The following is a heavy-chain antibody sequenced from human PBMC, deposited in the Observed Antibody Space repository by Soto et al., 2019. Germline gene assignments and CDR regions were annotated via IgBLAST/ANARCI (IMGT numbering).Heavy chain of an antibody. CDR1: GFSFSSYG. J-gene: IGHJ3*02. CDR3: ARAYGNAITDAFDI. D-gene: IGHD2-8*01. V-gene: IGHV3-30*03. CDR2: ISYDGSNK. Sequence: LRLSCAASGFSFSSYGMHWVRQAPGKGLEWVALISYDGSNKYYADSVKGRFTISRDNSKNTLYLQMNSLRAEDTAVFYCARAYGNAITDAFDIWGHGTFVTVSS.